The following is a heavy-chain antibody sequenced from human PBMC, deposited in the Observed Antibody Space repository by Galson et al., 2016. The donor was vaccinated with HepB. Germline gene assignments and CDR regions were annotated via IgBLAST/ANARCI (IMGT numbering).Heavy chain of an antibody. CDR2: IDDSGDHI. CDR3: ARDRGYRALDL. D-gene: IGHD3-10*01. CDR1: GLMYTHYA. Sequence: SLRLSCAVSGLMYTHYAMNWVRQTPGKGLEWVSIIDDSGDHIYYAESVKGRFTISRDKATNTLYLQMNSLRAEDTALYYCARDRGYRALDLWGQGTTVTVSS. J-gene: IGHJ3*01. V-gene: IGHV3-23*01.